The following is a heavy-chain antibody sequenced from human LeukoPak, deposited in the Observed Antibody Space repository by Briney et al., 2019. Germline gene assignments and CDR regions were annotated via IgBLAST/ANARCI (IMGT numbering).Heavy chain of an antibody. Sequence: GSVKLSCTASGYTFSGYYMHSGRHAPGHRLEWRGWFNPNSGGKDSAQKFQARVTMSRGTSTSTGYMGLSRLTSDETAVCHCVTDNRCSSTSCNAFWGEGTLVTVSS. CDR3: VTDNRCSSTSCNAF. CDR2: FNPNSGGK. D-gene: IGHD2-2*01. V-gene: IGHV1-2*02. CDR1: GYTFSGYY. J-gene: IGHJ4*02.